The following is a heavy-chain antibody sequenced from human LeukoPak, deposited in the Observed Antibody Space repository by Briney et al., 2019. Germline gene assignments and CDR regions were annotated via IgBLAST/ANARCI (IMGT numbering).Heavy chain of an antibody. CDR3: AKEEPTYYYGSGTPYAVDY. CDR2: ISYDGSNK. J-gene: IGHJ4*02. V-gene: IGHV3-30*18. D-gene: IGHD3-10*01. Sequence: PGRSLRLSCAASGFTFSSYGMHWVRRAPGKGLEWVAVISYDGSNKYYADSVKGRFTISRDNSKNTLYLQMNSLRAEDTAVYYCAKEEPTYYYGSGTPYAVDYWGQGTLVTVSS. CDR1: GFTFSSYG.